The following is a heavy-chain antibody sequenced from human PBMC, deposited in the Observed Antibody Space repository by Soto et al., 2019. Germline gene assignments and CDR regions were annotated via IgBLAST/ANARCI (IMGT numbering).Heavy chain of an antibody. Sequence: QVQLQQWGAGLLKPSETLSLTCAVYGGSFSGYYWSWIRQPPGKGLEWIGEINHSGSTNYNPSLKRRVTISVDTSKNQFSLKLSSVTAADTAVYYCARGGFIVATAPRGYYFDYWGQGTLVTVSS. J-gene: IGHJ4*02. CDR3: ARGGFIVATAPRGYYFDY. CDR2: INHSGST. CDR1: GGSFSGYY. D-gene: IGHD5-12*01. V-gene: IGHV4-34*01.